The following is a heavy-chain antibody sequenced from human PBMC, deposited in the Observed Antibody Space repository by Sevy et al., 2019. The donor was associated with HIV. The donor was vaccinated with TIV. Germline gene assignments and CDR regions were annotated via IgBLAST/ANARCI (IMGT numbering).Heavy chain of an antibody. V-gene: IGHV1-46*01. CDR1: GYTFTSYY. Sequence: ASVKVSCKASGYTFTSYYMHWARQAPGRGLEWMGIINPSGGSTSYAQKFQGRVTMTRDTSTSTVYMELSSLRSEDTAVYYCARVQREYGDYRDYFDYWGQGTLVTVSS. CDR3: ARVQREYGDYRDYFDY. D-gene: IGHD4-17*01. CDR2: INPSGGST. J-gene: IGHJ4*02.